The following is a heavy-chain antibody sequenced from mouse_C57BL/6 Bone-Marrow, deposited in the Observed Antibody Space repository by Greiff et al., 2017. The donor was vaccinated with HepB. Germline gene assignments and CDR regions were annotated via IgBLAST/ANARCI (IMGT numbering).Heavy chain of an antibody. CDR3: ARHRNDYDWFAY. J-gene: IGHJ3*01. V-gene: IGHV5-6*01. CDR1: GFTFSSYG. Sequence: EVNVVESGGDLVKPGGSLKLSCAASGFTFSSYGMSWVRQTPDKRLEWVATISSGGSYTYYPDSVKGRFTISRDNAKNTLYLQMSSLKSEDTAMYYCARHRNDYDWFAYWGQGTLVTVSA. D-gene: IGHD2-4*01. CDR2: ISSGGSYT.